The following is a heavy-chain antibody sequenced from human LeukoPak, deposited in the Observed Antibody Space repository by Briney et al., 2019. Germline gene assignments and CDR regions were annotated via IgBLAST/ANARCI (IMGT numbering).Heavy chain of an antibody. J-gene: IGHJ4*02. V-gene: IGHV3-33*08. CDR1: GFTFSSYG. CDR3: ARGMVGATYFDY. Sequence: GGSLRLSCAVSGFTFSSYGMHWVRQAPGKGLEWVAVIWYDGINKYYADSVKGRFTISRDNSKNTLYLQMNGLRAEDTAVYYCARGMVGATYFDYWGQGTLVTVSS. D-gene: IGHD1-26*01. CDR2: IWYDGINK.